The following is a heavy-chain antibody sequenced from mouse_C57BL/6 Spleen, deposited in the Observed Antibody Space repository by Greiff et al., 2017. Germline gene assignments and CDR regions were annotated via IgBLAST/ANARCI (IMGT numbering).Heavy chain of an antibody. Sequence: VKLMESGPELVKPGASVKISCKASGYAFSSSWMNWVKQRPGKGLEWIGRLYPGDGDTNYNGKFKGKATLTADKTSSTAYMQLSSLTSEDSAVYFCARGASWYFDVWGTGTTVTVSS. CDR1: GYAFSSSW. J-gene: IGHJ1*03. V-gene: IGHV1-82*01. CDR3: ARGASWYFDV. D-gene: IGHD6-1*01. CDR2: LYPGDGDT.